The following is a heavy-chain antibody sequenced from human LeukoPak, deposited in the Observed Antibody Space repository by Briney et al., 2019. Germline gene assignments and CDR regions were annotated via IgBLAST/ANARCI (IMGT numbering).Heavy chain of an antibody. V-gene: IGHV3-30-3*01. CDR3: AREDYNTFYFDY. CDR2: ISYDGSNK. J-gene: IGHJ4*02. D-gene: IGHD4-11*01. CDR1: GFTFSSYA. Sequence: GSLRPSCAASGFTFSSYAMHWVRQAPGKGLEWVAVISYDGSNKYYADSVKGRFTISRDNSKNTLYLQMNSLRAEDTAVYYCAREDYNTFYFDYWGQGTLVTVSS.